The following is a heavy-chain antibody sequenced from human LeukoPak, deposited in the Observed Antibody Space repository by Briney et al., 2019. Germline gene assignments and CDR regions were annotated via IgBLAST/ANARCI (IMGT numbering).Heavy chain of an antibody. D-gene: IGHD1-14*01. J-gene: IGHJ4*02. CDR2: IKQDGSDK. CDR3: AREVWGPEC. CDR1: GFTFTKYW. Sequence: PGGSLRLSCAASGFTFTKYWMTWVRQAPGKGLEWVGNIKQDGSDKNYLDSVKGRFTISRDNTKNSVYLQMSSLRAEDTAVYYCAREVWGPECWGQGTLVTVSS. V-gene: IGHV3-7*01.